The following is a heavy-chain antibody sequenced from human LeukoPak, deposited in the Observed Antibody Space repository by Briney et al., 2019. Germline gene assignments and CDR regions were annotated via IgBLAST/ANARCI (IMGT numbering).Heavy chain of an antibody. CDR2: ISYVGSNK. D-gene: IGHD5-12*01. Sequence: PRRSLRPSCAASGFTFTSYGIHWGRQAPGEGLEWVAVISYVGSNKYYADSVKGRFTISRDNSKNTLYLQMNSMRAEDTAVYYCAKDLAGIVATSDHYYYSGMDVWGQGTTVTVSS. CDR1: GFTFTSYG. V-gene: IGHV3-30*18. CDR3: AKDLAGIVATSDHYYYSGMDV. J-gene: IGHJ6*02.